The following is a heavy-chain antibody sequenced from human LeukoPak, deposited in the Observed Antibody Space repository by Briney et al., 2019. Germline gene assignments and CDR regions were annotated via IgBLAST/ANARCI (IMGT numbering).Heavy chain of an antibody. D-gene: IGHD3-22*01. J-gene: IGHJ4*02. CDR1: GFSFTTFA. V-gene: IGHV3-23*01. Sequence: GGSLRLSCAASGFSFTTFAMNWVRQAPGKGLEWVSGTSGSGGSTYYADSVKGRFTISRDNSKNTLYLQMSSLRAEDTAVYYCAKDVVAMIVVVMCDYWGQGTLVTVSS. CDR2: TSGSGGST. CDR3: AKDVVAMIVVVMCDY.